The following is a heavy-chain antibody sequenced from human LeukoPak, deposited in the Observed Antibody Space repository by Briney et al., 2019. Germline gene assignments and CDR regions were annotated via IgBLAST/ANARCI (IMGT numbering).Heavy chain of an antibody. CDR1: GYTFTSYG. CDR2: INPNSGGT. V-gene: IGHV1-2*04. Sequence: GASVKVSCKASGYTFTSYGIIWVRQAPGQGLEWMGWINPNSGGTNYAQKFQGWATMTRDTSISTAYMELSRLRSDDTAVYYCARELITMVRGVTPIYYYYGMDVWGQGTTVTVSS. J-gene: IGHJ6*02. D-gene: IGHD3-10*01. CDR3: ARELITMVRGVTPIYYYYGMDV.